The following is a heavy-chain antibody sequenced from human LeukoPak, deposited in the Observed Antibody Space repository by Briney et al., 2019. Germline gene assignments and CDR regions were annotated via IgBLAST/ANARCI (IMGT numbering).Heavy chain of an antibody. CDR1: GFTFSSYS. D-gene: IGHD3-22*01. J-gene: IGHJ4*02. V-gene: IGHV3-21*01. Sequence: GGSLRLSCAASGFTFSSYSMNWVRQAPGKGLEWVSSISSSSSYIYYADSVKGRFTISRDNAKNSLYLQMNSLRAEDTAVYYCARAYYDSSGYYSPPVYYGYWGQGTLVTVSS. CDR2: ISSSSSYI. CDR3: ARAYYDSSGYYSPPVYYGY.